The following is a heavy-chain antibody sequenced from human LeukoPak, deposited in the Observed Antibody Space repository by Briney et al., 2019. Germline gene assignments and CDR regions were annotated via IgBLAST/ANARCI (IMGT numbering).Heavy chain of an antibody. CDR1: GGSISSYY. V-gene: IGHV4-59*08. D-gene: IGHD3-10*01. Sequence: SEILSLTCTVSGGSISSYYWSWIRQPPGKGLEWIGYIYYSGSTNYNPSLKSRVTISVDTSKNQFSLKLSSVTAADTAVYYCAFHVRGVGFDYWGQGTLVTVSS. CDR3: AFHVRGVGFDY. CDR2: IYYSGST. J-gene: IGHJ4*02.